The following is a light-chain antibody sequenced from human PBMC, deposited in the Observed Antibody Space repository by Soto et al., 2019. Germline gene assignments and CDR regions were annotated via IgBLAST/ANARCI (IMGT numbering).Light chain of an antibody. Sequence: QSVLTQPPTASGTPGQIVAVSCSVSSSNIGSNTVTWYQPLPGTAPKLLIYSTSQRSSGVPGRFSGSKSRASASLSISGLQAEDEADYDCAAWDDRRDVYVFGTGTKLTVL. J-gene: IGLJ1*01. V-gene: IGLV1-44*01. CDR1: SSNIGSNT. CDR2: STS. CDR3: AAWDDRRDVYV.